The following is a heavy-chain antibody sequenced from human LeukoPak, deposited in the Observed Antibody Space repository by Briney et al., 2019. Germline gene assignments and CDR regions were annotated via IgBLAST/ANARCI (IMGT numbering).Heavy chain of an antibody. CDR1: RFRFSSYE. CDR3: VRGDRYFFDY. D-gene: IGHD1-14*01. J-gene: IGHJ4*02. CDR2: IGNTGRTI. V-gene: IGHV3-48*03. Sequence: PGGSLRLSCAASRFRFSSYEMNWVRQAPGRGLEWVSYIGNTGRTIYYVDSVKGRFTVSRDNARNSLYLQMNSLRAEDTAIYYCVRGDRYFFDYWGQGTLVTVSS.